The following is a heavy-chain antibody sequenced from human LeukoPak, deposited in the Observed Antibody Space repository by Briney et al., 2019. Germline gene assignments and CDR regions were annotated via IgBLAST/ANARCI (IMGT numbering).Heavy chain of an antibody. CDR3: ARGSSGWSFDY. D-gene: IGHD6-13*01. CDR1: GYTFSTYR. J-gene: IGHJ4*02. V-gene: IGHV1-18*01. CDR2: ISVYNGNT. Sequence: ASVKVSCKASGYTFSTYRIIWVRQAPGQGLEWMGWISVYNGNTNYAQNLQGRVTMTTDTSTSTAYMELRSLGSDDTALYYCARGSSGWSFDYWGQGTLVTVSS.